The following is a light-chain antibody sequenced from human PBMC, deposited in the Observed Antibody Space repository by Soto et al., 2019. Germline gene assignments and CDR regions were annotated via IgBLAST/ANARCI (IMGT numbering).Light chain of an antibody. CDR3: SSCRGITALV. J-gene: IGLJ3*02. CDR1: SSDVGGYNF. CDR2: EVS. V-gene: IGLV2-14*03. Sequence: QSALTQPASVSGSPGQSITISCTGTSSDVGGYNFVSWYQQRPGKAPKLMIYEVSNRPSGVSNRFSGPKSGNTASLTISGLQVEDEADYYCSSCRGITALVFGGGTQLTVL.